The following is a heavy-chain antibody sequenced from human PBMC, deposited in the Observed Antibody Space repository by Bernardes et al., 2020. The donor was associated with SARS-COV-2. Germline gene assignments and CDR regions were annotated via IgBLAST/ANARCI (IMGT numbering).Heavy chain of an antibody. CDR1: GFTFSSYA. D-gene: IGHD3-9*01. Sequence: GGSLRLSCAASGFTFSSYAMSWVRQAPGKGLEWVSVISGSGGSTYYADSVKGRFTTSRDNSKNTLYLQMNSLRAEDTAVYYCAKEIKSYDILTGFDYWGQGTLVTVSS. CDR2: ISGSGGST. CDR3: AKEIKSYDILTGFDY. V-gene: IGHV3-23*01. J-gene: IGHJ4*02.